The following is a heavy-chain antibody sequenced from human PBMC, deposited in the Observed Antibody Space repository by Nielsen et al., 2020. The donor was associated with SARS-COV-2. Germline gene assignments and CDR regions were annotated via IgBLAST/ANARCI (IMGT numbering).Heavy chain of an antibody. CDR3: ARDRDYGDYVKSMDV. Sequence: WVRQAPGQRLEWMGRINAGNGNTKYSQKFQGRVTMTRDTSISTAYMELSRLRSDDTAVYYCARDRDYGDYVKSMDVWGQGTTVTVSS. V-gene: IGHV1-2*02. D-gene: IGHD4-17*01. CDR2: INAGNGNT. J-gene: IGHJ6*02.